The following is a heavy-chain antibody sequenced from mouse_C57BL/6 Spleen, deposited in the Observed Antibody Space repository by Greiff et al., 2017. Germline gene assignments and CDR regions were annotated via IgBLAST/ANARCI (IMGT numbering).Heavy chain of an antibody. V-gene: IGHV1-52*01. J-gene: IGHJ4*01. CDR2: IDPSDSET. CDR3: ARSHLGRRAMDY. Sequence: QVHVKQPGAELVRPGSSVKLSCKASGYTFTSYWMHWVKQRPIQGLEWIGNIDPSDSETHYNQKFKDKATLTVDKSSSTAYMQLSSLTSEDSAVYYCARSHLGRRAMDYWGQGTSVTVSS. D-gene: IGHD4-1*01. CDR1: GYTFTSYW.